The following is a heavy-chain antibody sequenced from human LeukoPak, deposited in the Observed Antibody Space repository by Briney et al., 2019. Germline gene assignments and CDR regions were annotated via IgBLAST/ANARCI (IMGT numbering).Heavy chain of an antibody. J-gene: IGHJ5*02. Sequence: GESLQISCKASGYNFTNYWIAWVRQMPGKGLEWMGIIYPDDSETRYSPSFQGQVTISADKSINTAFLQWSSLQAPDTAIYYCARQEYCSGGSCYTWFDPWGQGTLVTVSS. V-gene: IGHV5-51*01. CDR3: ARQEYCSGGSCYTWFDP. D-gene: IGHD2-15*01. CDR2: IYPDDSET. CDR1: GYNFTNYW.